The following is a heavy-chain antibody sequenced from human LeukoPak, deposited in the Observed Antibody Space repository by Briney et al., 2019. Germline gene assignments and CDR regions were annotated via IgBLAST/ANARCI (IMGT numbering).Heavy chain of an antibody. CDR3: ARDASLAGDWVEY. CDR2: IYSTGSAI. J-gene: IGHJ4*02. CDR1: GFTFSSYE. V-gene: IGHV3-48*03. D-gene: IGHD3/OR15-3a*01. Sequence: GGPLRLSCAASGFTFSSYEMSWVRQVPGKGLEWVSYIYSTGSAIYYADSVKGRFTISRDNAKNSLYLQMNSLRAEDTGVYYCARDASLAGDWVEYWGQGTLVTVSS.